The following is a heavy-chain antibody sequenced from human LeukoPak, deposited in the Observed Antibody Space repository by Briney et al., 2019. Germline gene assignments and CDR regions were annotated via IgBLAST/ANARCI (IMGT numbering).Heavy chain of an antibody. Sequence: GGSLRLSCAASGFTFNNAWMTWVRQVPGKGLEWVGRIKSKTNGETIDYGAPVKDRFTISRDDSKNTLYLQMNSLTTEDTAIYYCTTVSVRPNDYAFDVWGQGTTVTVSS. V-gene: IGHV3-15*01. CDR3: TTVSVRPNDYAFDV. CDR1: GFTFNNAW. J-gene: IGHJ6*02. CDR2: IKSKTNGETI. D-gene: IGHD5/OR15-5a*01.